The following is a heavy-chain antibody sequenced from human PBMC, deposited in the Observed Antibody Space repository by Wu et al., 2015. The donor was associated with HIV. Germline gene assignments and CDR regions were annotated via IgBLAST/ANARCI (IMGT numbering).Heavy chain of an antibody. J-gene: IGHJ5*02. CDR2: INPNSG. CDR1: GYTFTGYY. V-gene: IGHV1-2*02. CDR3: XGREHKYKNWNEFRREPWFDP. Sequence: QVQLVQSGAEVKKPGASVKVSCKASGYTFTGYYMHWVRQAPGQGLEWMGWINPNSGGHVHQHSLHGAEQAENLNDTAVYFYXGREHKYKNWNEFRREPWFDPWGQGKPWSP. D-gene: IGHD1-1*01.